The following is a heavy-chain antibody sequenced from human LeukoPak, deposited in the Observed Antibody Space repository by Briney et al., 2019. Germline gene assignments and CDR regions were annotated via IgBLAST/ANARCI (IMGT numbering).Heavy chain of an antibody. D-gene: IGHD2-15*01. CDR1: GYSISSGYY. V-gene: IGHV3-11*04. CDR2: ISSSGSTI. CDR3: ARAGYCSGGSCYSGRLYAFDI. J-gene: IGHJ3*02. Sequence: PSETLSLTCTVSGYSISSGYYWGWIRQPPGKGLEWVSYISSSGSTIYYADSVKGRFTISRDNAKNSLYLQMNSLRAEDTAVYYCARAGYCSGGSCYSGRLYAFDIWGEGTMVTVSS.